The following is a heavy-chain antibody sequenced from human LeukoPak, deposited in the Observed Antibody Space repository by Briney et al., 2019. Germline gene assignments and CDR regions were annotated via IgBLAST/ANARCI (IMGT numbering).Heavy chain of an antibody. D-gene: IGHD4-23*01. CDR1: GGSISSHY. V-gene: IGHV4-59*11. Sequence: TSETLSLTCTVSGGSISSHYWSWIRQPPGKGLEWIGNIYYSGSANYNPSLKSRVTISVDTSKNQFSLKLSPVTAADTAVYYCARVGVDYSGNIIKYFFDYWGQGTLVTVSS. J-gene: IGHJ4*02. CDR3: ARVGVDYSGNIIKYFFDY. CDR2: IYYSGSA.